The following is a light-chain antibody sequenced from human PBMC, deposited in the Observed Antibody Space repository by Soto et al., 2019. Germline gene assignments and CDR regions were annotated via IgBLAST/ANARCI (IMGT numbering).Light chain of an antibody. CDR1: QSISRN. Sequence: DIQMTQSPSSLSASVGDRVTITCRASQSISRNLNWYQHKPGKAPKLLIYAASSLQNGVPSRFSGGGSGTEFTLSISSLQPEDVGTYYCQQSYTTASITFGQGKRLEIK. CDR3: QQSYTTASIT. CDR2: AAS. J-gene: IGKJ5*01. V-gene: IGKV1-39*01.